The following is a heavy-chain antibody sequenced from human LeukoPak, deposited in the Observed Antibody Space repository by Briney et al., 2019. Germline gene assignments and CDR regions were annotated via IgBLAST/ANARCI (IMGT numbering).Heavy chain of an antibody. CDR2: ISGSGGST. J-gene: IGHJ4*02. CDR3: AKAPGPQKRPFDY. V-gene: IGHV3-23*01. CDR1: GFTFSSYW. Sequence: GGSLRLSCEASGFTFSSYWMSWVRQAPGKGLEWVSAISGSGGSTYYADSVKGRFTISRDNSKNTLYLQMNSLRAEDTAVYYCAKAPGPQKRPFDYWGQGTLVTVSS.